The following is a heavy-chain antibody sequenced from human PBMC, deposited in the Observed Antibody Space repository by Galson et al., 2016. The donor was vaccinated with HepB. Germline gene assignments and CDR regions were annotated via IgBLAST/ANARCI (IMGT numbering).Heavy chain of an antibody. CDR1: GFTFRKYW. D-gene: IGHD4-23*01. Sequence: SLRLSCEASGFTFRKYWMNWVRQSPGQGLEWVAFITADENEKDYLDYVKGRFTITRDNAKNSLYLQMNSLRVEDTALYYLVGEEYGGLEWGQGTPVTV. J-gene: IGHJ4*02. CDR3: VGEEYGGLE. CDR2: ITADENEK. V-gene: IGHV3-7*03.